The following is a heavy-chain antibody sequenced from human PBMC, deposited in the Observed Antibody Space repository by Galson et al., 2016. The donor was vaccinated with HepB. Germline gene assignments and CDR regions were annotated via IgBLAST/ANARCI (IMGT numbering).Heavy chain of an antibody. Sequence: SLRLSCAASGFTFSSDCMYWVRQAPGKGLVWVSRINSDGSRTNYADSVKGRFTISRDNAKNTLYLQMNSLRAEDTAVYYCARDSAAAGTEWFDPWGQGTLVTVSS. V-gene: IGHV3-74*01. CDR2: INSDGSRT. D-gene: IGHD6-13*01. CDR3: ARDSAAAGTEWFDP. CDR1: GFTFSSDC. J-gene: IGHJ5*02.